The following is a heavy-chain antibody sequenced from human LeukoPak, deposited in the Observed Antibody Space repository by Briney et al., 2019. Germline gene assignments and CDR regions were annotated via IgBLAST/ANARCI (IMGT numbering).Heavy chain of an antibody. CDR1: GFIFSDFD. CDR3: ARDQTTGWRYYYYYYMDV. Sequence: GGSLRLSCAASGFIFSDFDMNWVRQAPGKGLEGVANIKQDGSEKYYVDSVKGRFTISRDNAKNSLYLQMNSLRAEDTAVYSCARDQTTGWRYYYYYYMDVWGKGTTVTVSS. D-gene: IGHD4-11*01. V-gene: IGHV3-7*01. J-gene: IGHJ6*03. CDR2: IKQDGSEK.